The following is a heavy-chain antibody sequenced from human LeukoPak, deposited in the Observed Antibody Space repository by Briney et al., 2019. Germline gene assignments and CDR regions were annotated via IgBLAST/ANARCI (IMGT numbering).Heavy chain of an antibody. D-gene: IGHD4-17*01. CDR2: ISSSSSYI. CDR3: AREGYTTVTFDY. V-gene: IGHV3-21*01. J-gene: IGHJ4*02. Sequence: GGSLRLSCAAPGFTFSSYSMNWVRQAPGKGLEWVSSISSSSSYIYYADSVKGRFTISRDNAKNSLYLQMNSLRAEDTAVYYCAREGYTTVTFDYWGQGTLVTVSS. CDR1: GFTFSSYS.